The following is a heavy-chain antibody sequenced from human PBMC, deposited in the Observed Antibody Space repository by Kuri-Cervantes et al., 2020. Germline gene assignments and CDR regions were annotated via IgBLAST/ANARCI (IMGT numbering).Heavy chain of an antibody. D-gene: IGHD3-22*01. Sequence: ASVKVSCKASGYTFTSYDINWVRQATGQGLEWMGWMNPNSGNTGYAQKFQGRVTMTRNTSISTAYMELSRLRSDDTAVYYCAGDLPHYYDSFREFDYWGQGTLVTVSS. CDR3: AGDLPHYYDSFREFDY. CDR2: MNPNSGNT. J-gene: IGHJ4*02. CDR1: GYTFTSYD. V-gene: IGHV1-8*01.